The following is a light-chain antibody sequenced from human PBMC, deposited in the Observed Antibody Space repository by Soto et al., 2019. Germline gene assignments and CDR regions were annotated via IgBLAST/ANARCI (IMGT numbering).Light chain of an antibody. V-gene: IGLV2-8*01. CDR3: SSYAGRNNVV. Sequence: QSVLTQPPSASGSPGQSVTISCTGTSSDVGGYNYVSWYQQHPGKAPKLMIYEVSKRPSGVPDRFSGSKSGNTASLTVSGLQAEDEADYYCSSYAGRNNVVFGGGTKVTVL. CDR2: EVS. CDR1: SSDVGGYNY. J-gene: IGLJ2*01.